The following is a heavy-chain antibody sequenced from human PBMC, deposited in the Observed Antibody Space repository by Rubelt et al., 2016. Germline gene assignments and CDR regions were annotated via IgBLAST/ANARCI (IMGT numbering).Heavy chain of an antibody. Sequence: ISSTSTSIYCAASVKGRFTISRDNPKNSLSPQMNPLRAEETAVYYCARGSPYSWYYYYMDVWGKGTMVTVSS. CDR2: ISSTSTSI. J-gene: IGHJ6*03. D-gene: IGHD2-15*01. CDR3: ARGSPYSWYYYYMDV. V-gene: IGHV3-21*01.